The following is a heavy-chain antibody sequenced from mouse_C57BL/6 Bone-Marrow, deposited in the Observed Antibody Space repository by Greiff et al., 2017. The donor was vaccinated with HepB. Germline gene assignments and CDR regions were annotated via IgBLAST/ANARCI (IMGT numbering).Heavy chain of an antibody. Sequence: QVQLQQSGAELARPGASVKLSCKASGYTFTSYGISWVKQRTGQGLEWIGEIYPRSGNTYYNEKFKGKATLTADKASSTAYMELSSLRSEDSAVYFCARRGRQLRLYYFDYWGKGTTLTVSS. CDR1: GYTFTSYG. CDR2: IYPRSGNT. V-gene: IGHV1-81*01. D-gene: IGHD3-2*02. CDR3: ARRGRQLRLYYFDY. J-gene: IGHJ2*01.